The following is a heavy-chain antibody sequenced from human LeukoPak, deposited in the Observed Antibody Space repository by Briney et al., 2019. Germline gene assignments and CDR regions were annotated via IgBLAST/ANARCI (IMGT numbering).Heavy chain of an antibody. J-gene: IGHJ4*02. CDR1: GFTFSSYA. Sequence: GGSLRLSCAASGFTFSSYAMTWVRQAPGKGLEWVSGISGSGGSTYYADSVKGRFTISRDNSKNTLYVQMNSLRAEDTAVYYCAKSDYYDSSGYYYGSDSGARETRVTASS. CDR3: AKSDYYDSSGYYYGSDS. CDR2: ISGSGGST. V-gene: IGHV3-23*01. D-gene: IGHD3-22*01.